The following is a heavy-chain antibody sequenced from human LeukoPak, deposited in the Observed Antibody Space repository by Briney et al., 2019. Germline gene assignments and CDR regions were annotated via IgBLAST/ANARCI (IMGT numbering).Heavy chain of an antibody. V-gene: IGHV4-4*07. J-gene: IGHJ4*02. Sequence: SETLSLTCTVSGASVSDYYRGWVRPPAGKGLDWIGRIYSSESNPHTNYNPSLKSRVTLSGDTSTNQVSLKLNSVTAADTAVYYCTRDWTRLSSVFWGQGVLVTVSS. D-gene: IGHD3/OR15-3a*01. CDR3: TRDWTRLSSVF. CDR2: IYSSESNPHT. CDR1: GASVSDYY.